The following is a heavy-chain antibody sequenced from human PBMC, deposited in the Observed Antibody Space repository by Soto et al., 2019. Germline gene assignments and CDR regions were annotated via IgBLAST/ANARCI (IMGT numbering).Heavy chain of an antibody. Sequence: QVQLVESGGGVVQPGRSLRLSCAASGFTFSSYGMHWVRQAPGKGLEWVAVISYDGSNKYYADSVKGRFTISRDNSKNTLYLQMNSLRAEDTAVSYCAKGGSSSGNWFDPWGQGTLVTVSS. V-gene: IGHV3-30*18. CDR1: GFTFSSYG. D-gene: IGHD6-6*01. CDR3: AKGGSSSGNWFDP. CDR2: ISYDGSNK. J-gene: IGHJ5*02.